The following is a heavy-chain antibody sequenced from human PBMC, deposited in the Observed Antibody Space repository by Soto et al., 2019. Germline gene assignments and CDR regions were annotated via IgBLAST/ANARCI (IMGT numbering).Heavy chain of an antibody. J-gene: IGHJ4*02. CDR2: ISYDGSNK. Sequence: PGGSLRLSCAASGFTFNSYAMHWVRQAPGKGLEWVAVISYDGSNKYYADSVKGRFTISRDNSKNTLYLQMNSLRAEDTAVYYCARWVPTASMVRGAIDYWGQGALVTVSS. CDR1: GFTFNSYA. CDR3: ARWVPTASMVRGAIDY. V-gene: IGHV3-30-3*01. D-gene: IGHD3-10*01.